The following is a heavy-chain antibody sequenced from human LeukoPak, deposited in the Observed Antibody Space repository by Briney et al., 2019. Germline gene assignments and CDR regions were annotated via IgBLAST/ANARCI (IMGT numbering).Heavy chain of an antibody. CDR2: IKQDGSEK. D-gene: IGHD3-22*01. J-gene: IGHJ4*02. V-gene: IGHV3-7*01. CDR3: ARDSEVITTTFDY. CDR1: GFTFSSYW. Sequence: GGSLRLSCAASGFTFSSYWMSWVRQAPGKGLEWVANIKQDGSEKYYVDSVKGRFTLSRDNAKNSLYLQMNSLRAEDTAVYYCARDSEVITTTFDYWGQGTLVTVSS.